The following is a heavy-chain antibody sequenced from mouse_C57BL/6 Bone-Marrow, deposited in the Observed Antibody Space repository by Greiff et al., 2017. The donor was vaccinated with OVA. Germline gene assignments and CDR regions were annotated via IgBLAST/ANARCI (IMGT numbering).Heavy chain of an antibody. CDR1: GFTFSDYG. CDR2: ISSGSSTI. D-gene: IGHD1-1*01. CDR3: ARPGYYYGTLYYFDY. V-gene: IGHV5-17*01. Sequence: VMLVESGGGLVKPGGSLKLSCAASGFTFSDYGMHWVRQAPEKGLEWVAYISSGSSTIYYADTVKGRFTISRDNAKNTLFLQMTSLRSEDTAMYYCARPGYYYGTLYYFDYWGQGTTLTVSS. J-gene: IGHJ2*01.